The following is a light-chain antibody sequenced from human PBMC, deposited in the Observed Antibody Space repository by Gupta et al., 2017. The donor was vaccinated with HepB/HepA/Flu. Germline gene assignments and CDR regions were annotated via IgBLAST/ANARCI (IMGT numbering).Light chain of an antibody. Sequence: EIVITHSPATLSVSPGERATLSCRASQSVSSNLAWYQQKPGQAPRLLMYGASTRATGIPARFSGSGSGTEFTLTISSLQSEDFAVYYCQQYNNWPPWTFGQGTKVEIK. CDR2: GAS. CDR1: QSVSSN. V-gene: IGKV3-15*01. CDR3: QQYNNWPPWT. J-gene: IGKJ1*01.